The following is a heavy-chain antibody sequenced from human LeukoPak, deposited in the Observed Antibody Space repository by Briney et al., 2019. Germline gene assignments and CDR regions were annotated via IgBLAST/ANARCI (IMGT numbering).Heavy chain of an antibody. CDR2: IKEDGSEK. V-gene: IGHV3-7*01. Sequence: PGGSLRLSCAASGFTFRNYWMRWVRQAPGKGLEWVANIKEDGSEKYYVDSVKGRFTISRDNAKNSLYLQMNSLRAEDTAVYYCARVSGPKTFDYWGQGTLVTVSS. J-gene: IGHJ4*02. CDR3: ARVSGPKTFDY. CDR1: GFTFRNYW.